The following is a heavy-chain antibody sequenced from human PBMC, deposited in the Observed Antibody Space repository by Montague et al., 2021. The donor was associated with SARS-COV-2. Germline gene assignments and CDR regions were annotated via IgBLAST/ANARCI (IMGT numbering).Heavy chain of an antibody. D-gene: IGHD7-27*01. V-gene: IGHV2-70*11. CDR1: GFSLSTSGMC. Sequence: PALVKPTQTLTLTCTFSGFSLSTSGMCVSWIRQPPGKALEWLARIDWDDDKYYSTPLKTRLTISKDTSKNQVVLTMTNMDPVDTATYYCARDWGCTHFDYWGQGTLVTVSS. CDR2: IDWDDDK. CDR3: ARDWGCTHFDY. J-gene: IGHJ4*02.